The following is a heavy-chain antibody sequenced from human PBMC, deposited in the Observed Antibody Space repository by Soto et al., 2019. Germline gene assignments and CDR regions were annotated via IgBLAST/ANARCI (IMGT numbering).Heavy chain of an antibody. Sequence: GGSLRLSCAASGFSFRTYDMHWVRQAPGKGLEWVAVVSFDGRNKHYADAVKGRFTISRDNSKNTLYLQMNSLRPEDAAIYYCAKPNLIRGVVITGIDSWGQGTQVTVSS. CDR3: AKPNLIRGVVITGIDS. CDR1: GFSFRTYD. J-gene: IGHJ4*02. D-gene: IGHD3-10*01. V-gene: IGHV3-30*18. CDR2: VSFDGRNK.